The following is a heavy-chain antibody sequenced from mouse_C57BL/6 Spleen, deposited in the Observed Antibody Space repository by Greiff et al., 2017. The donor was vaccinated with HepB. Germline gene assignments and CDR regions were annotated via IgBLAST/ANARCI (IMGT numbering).Heavy chain of an antibody. CDR1: GYTFTGYW. Sequence: QVQLQQSGAELVKPGASVKLSCKASGYTFTGYWIHWVKQRPGHGLEWIGKIEPGNSSTNYNEKFKGKATFTADTSSSTAYMQLSSLTTEDSAVYYCAKYTGLDYWGQGTTLTVSS. J-gene: IGHJ2*01. CDR3: AKYTGLDY. V-gene: IGHV1-9*01. CDR2: IEPGNSST. D-gene: IGHD1-1*01.